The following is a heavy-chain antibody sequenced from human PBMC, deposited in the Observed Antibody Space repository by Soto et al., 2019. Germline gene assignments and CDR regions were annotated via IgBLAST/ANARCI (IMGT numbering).Heavy chain of an antibody. CDR3: ARDDLWSGRRAFDM. J-gene: IGHJ3*02. D-gene: IGHD3-3*01. Sequence: SLTLSLNCTVSGGCISSYSWNYIRQPPGKGLACSGYMYYSGSTNSPPPLKSRATISVDTSPNQFSRKLSSVTAADTAVYYCARDDLWSGRRAFDMWGRWTMVTVS. V-gene: IGHV4-59*01. CDR2: MYYSGST. CDR1: GGCISSYS.